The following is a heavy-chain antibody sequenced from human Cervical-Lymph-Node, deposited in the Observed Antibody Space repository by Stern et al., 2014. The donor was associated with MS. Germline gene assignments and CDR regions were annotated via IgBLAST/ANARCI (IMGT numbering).Heavy chain of an antibody. CDR3: AREDYDGSGHPYYYGLDV. V-gene: IGHV4-61*02. J-gene: IGHJ6*02. Sequence: QVQLQESRPGLVKPSQTLSLTCTVSAGSIASSRYYWSWIPQPAGKGLEWIGRIFTSGSTNYTPSLQSRISLSVDTSKNQFSLRLSSVTAADTAVYYCAREDYDGSGHPYYYGLDVWGQGTTVTVSS. CDR2: IFTSGST. D-gene: IGHD3-22*01. CDR1: AGSIASSRYY.